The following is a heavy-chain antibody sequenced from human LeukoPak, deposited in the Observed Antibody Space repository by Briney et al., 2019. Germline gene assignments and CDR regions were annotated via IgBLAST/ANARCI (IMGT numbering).Heavy chain of an antibody. D-gene: IGHD4-17*01. CDR2: IYHSGST. Sequence: PSETLSLTCTVSGYSISSGYYWGWIRQPPGKGLEWIGSIYHSGSTYYNPSLKSRVTISVDTSKNQFSLKLSSVTAADTAVYYCARAANKHDYGGYLKADVGYYFDYWGQGTLVTLSS. CDR3: ARAANKHDYGGYLKADVGYYFDY. CDR1: GYSISSGYY. J-gene: IGHJ4*02. V-gene: IGHV4-38-2*02.